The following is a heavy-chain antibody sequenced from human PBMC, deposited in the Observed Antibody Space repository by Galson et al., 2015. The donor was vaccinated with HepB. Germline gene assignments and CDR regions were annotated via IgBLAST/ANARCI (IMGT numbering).Heavy chain of an antibody. Sequence: SLRLSCAASGFTFSSYAMSWVRQAPGKGLDWVSSISGSGNNTYYADSVKGRFTISRDNSKNTLYLQMNSLRAEDTAVYYCAKDTLGYCRGGGCRVDYWGQGTPVTVSS. CDR2: ISGSGNNT. V-gene: IGHV3-23*01. CDR1: GFTFSSYA. J-gene: IGHJ4*02. CDR3: AKDTLGYCRGGGCRVDY. D-gene: IGHD2-15*01.